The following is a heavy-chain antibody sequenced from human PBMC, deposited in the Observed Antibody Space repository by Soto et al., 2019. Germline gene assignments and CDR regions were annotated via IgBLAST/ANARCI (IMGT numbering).Heavy chain of an antibody. CDR1: GFTFSSYG. V-gene: IGHV3-30*03. Sequence: PGGSLRLSCAASGFTFSSYGMHWVRQAPGKGLEWVAVIPYDGSNKYYADSVKGRFTISRDNSKNTLYLQMNSLRAEDTAVYYCATPLWFGELLYPAASAPLDVWGKGTTVTVSS. CDR3: ATPLWFGELLYPAASAPLDV. CDR2: IPYDGSNK. J-gene: IGHJ6*04. D-gene: IGHD3-10*01.